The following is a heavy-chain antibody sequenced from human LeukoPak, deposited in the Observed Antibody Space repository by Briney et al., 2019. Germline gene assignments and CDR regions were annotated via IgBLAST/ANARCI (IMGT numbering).Heavy chain of an antibody. CDR3: TTRSPARYCSDGACYSSADY. CDR1: GFTFSSSA. J-gene: IGHJ4*02. V-gene: IGHV3-23*01. CDR2: ITSSGDTT. D-gene: IGHD2-15*01. Sequence: GGSLRLSCAASGFTFSSSAMSWVRQAPGKGLEWVPSITSSGDTTYYADSVKGRVTISRDNSKSTLYLHVRSLTAGDTAVYYCTTRSPARYCSDGACYSSADYWGQGTLVTVSS.